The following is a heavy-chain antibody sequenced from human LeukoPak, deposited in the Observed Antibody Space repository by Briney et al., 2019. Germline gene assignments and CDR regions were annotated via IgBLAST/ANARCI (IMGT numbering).Heavy chain of an antibody. CDR1: GYTFTSYY. J-gene: IGHJ5*02. Sequence: ASVKVSCKASGYTFTSYYMHWVRQAPGQGLEWMGIIDPSGGSTSYAQKFQGRVTMTRDMSTSTVYMELSSLRSEDTAVYYCARVYMLFMEFDPWGQGTLVTVSS. CDR3: ARVYMLFMEFDP. V-gene: IGHV1-46*01. D-gene: IGHD2/OR15-2a*01. CDR2: IDPSGGST.